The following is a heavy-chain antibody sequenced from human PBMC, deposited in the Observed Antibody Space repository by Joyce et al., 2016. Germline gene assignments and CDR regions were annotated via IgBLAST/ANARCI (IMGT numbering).Heavy chain of an antibody. J-gene: IGHJ3*02. Sequence: HVQLVQSGAEVKKPGSSVMVSCKASGGTISSNTISWVRQAPGQGLEWMGGSSPIFGTPNYAQKFQSRVTITADESTGTAYMELSSLRSDDTAVYYCAGLYDSSGFYPRGAFDIWGQGTMVTVSS. D-gene: IGHD3-22*01. CDR2: SSPIFGTP. CDR3: AGLYDSSGFYPRGAFDI. V-gene: IGHV1-69*01. CDR1: GGTISSNT.